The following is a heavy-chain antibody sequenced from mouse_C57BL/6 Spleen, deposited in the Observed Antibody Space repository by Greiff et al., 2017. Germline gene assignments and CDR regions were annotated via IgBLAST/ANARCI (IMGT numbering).Heavy chain of an antibody. CDR3: ARREVVAGSDY. D-gene: IGHD1-1*01. Sequence: QVQLQQPGAELVKPGASVKLSCKASGYTFTSYWMQWVKQRPGPGLEWIGEIDPSDSYTNYNQKFKGKATLTVDTSSSTAYMQLSSLTSEDSAVYYCARREVVAGSDYWGQGTTLTVSS. CDR2: IDPSDSYT. V-gene: IGHV1-50*01. J-gene: IGHJ2*01. CDR1: GYTFTSYW.